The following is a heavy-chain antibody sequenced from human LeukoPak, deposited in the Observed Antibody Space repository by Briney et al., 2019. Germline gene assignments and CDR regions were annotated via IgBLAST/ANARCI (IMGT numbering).Heavy chain of an antibody. Sequence: TGGSLRLSCAASGFTFSSYSMNWVRQAPGKGLEWVSSINRTGSYIYYADSVKGRFTISRDNAKNSLYLQMNSLRAEDTAVYYCARNYDLGTYPIDYWGQGTLVTVSS. CDR1: GFTFSSYS. CDR3: ARNYDLGTYPIDY. V-gene: IGHV3-21*01. CDR2: INRTGSYI. D-gene: IGHD3-10*01. J-gene: IGHJ4*02.